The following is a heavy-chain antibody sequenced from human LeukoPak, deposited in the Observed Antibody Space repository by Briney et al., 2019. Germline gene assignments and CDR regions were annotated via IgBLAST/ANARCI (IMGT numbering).Heavy chain of an antibody. CDR1: GYTFTSYD. CDR3: ATDTSNSLGINWFDP. D-gene: IGHD4-23*01. CDR2: MNPNSGNT. Sequence: ASVRVSCKASGYTFTSYDINWVRQATGQGLEWMGWMNPNSGNTGYAQKFQGRVTMTRNTSISTAYMELSSLRSEDTAVYYCATDTSNSLGINWFDPWGQGTLVTVSS. J-gene: IGHJ5*02. V-gene: IGHV1-8*01.